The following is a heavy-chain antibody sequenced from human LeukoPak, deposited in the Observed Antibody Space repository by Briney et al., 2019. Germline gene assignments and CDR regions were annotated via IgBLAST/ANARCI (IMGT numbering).Heavy chain of an antibody. CDR2: ISAYNGNT. CDR3: ARDHSSSWYYGAFDI. J-gene: IGHJ3*02. V-gene: IGHV1-18*01. Sequence: ASVKVSCKASVYTFTSYGISWLQQAPGQGLAWMGWISAYNGNTKYAQKLQGRVTMTTDTSTSTAYMELRSLRSDDTAVYYCARDHSSSWYYGAFDIWGQGTMVTVSS. D-gene: IGHD6-13*01. CDR1: VYTFTSYG.